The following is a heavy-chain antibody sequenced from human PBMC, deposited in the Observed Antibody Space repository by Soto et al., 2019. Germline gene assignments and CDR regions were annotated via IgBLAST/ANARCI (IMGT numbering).Heavy chain of an antibody. D-gene: IGHD6-13*01. CDR2: IYYSGST. J-gene: IGHJ6*03. Sequence: SETLSLTCXVXGGSISSYYWSWIRQPPGKGLEWIGYIYYSGSTNYNPSLKSRVTISVDTSKNQFSLKLSSVPAADTAVYYCARLGKIAASYYYYMDVWGKGTTVTVSS. V-gene: IGHV4-59*08. CDR1: GGSISSYY. CDR3: ARLGKIAASYYYYMDV.